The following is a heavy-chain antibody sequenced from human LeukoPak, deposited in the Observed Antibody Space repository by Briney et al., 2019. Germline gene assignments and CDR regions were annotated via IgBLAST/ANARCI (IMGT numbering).Heavy chain of an antibody. CDR1: GGTFSSYA. J-gene: IGHJ3*02. Sequence: ASVKVSCKASGGTFSSYAISWVRQAPGQGLKWMGWMNPNTGATNHAQNFQGRVAMTRDTSISTAYFHLSGLTPDDSAIYFCARLNWNDLLGAFDIWGQGTRVTVSS. D-gene: IGHD1-1*01. CDR3: ARLNWNDLLGAFDI. CDR2: MNPNTGAT. V-gene: IGHV1-2*02.